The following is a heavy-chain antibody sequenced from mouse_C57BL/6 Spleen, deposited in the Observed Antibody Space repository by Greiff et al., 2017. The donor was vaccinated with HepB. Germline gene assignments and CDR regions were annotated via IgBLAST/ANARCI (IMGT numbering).Heavy chain of an antibody. D-gene: IGHD2-4*01. V-gene: IGHV14-4*01. CDR3: TTDDYVDY. CDR2: IDPENGDT. Sequence: EVQRVESGAELVRPGASVKLSCTASGFNIKDDYMHWVKQRPEQGLEWIGWIDPENGDTEYASKFQGKATITADTSSNTAYLQLSSLTSEDTAVYYCTTDDYVDYWGQGTTLTVSS. J-gene: IGHJ2*01. CDR1: GFNIKDDY.